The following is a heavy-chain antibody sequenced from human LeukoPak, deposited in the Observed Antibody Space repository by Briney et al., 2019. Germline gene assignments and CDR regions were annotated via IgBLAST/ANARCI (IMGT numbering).Heavy chain of an antibody. CDR1: GFTFSSYW. CDR3: ARDGTAAGLYFDL. V-gene: IGHV3-7*01. CDR2: IRQDGGEK. J-gene: IGHJ4*01. D-gene: IGHD6-13*01. Sequence: GGSLRLSCAVSGFTFSSYWMNWVRQAPGKGLEWVASIRQDGGEKSYVDSVKGRFTISRDNTKNSLYLQINSLRAEDTAVYYCARDGTAAGLYFDLWGQGTLVTASS.